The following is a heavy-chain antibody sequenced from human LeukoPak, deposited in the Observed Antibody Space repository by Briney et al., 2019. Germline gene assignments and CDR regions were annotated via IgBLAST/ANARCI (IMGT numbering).Heavy chain of an antibody. CDR2: ISSSGSTI. J-gene: IGHJ5*02. Sequence: PGWALRLSCAASGFTFSSHEMNWVRQAPGKGLEWVSYISSSGSTIYYADSVKGRFTISRDNAKNSLYLPMNSLRAEDTAVYYCARGRGAAARNWFDPWGQGTLVTVSS. CDR3: ARGRGAAARNWFDP. D-gene: IGHD6-13*01. CDR1: GFTFSSHE. V-gene: IGHV3-48*03.